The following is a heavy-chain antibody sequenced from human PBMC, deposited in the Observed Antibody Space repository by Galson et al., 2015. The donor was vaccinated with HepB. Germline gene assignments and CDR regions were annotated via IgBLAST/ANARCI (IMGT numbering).Heavy chain of an antibody. D-gene: IGHD3-22*01. V-gene: IGHV3-13*05. CDR3: ARGISDSSGYYFDY. CDR1: GFTFSSYD. Sequence: SLRLSCAASGFTFSSYDMHWVRQATGKGLEWVSAIGTAGDPYYPGSVKGRFTISRENAKNSLYLQMNSLRAGDTAVYYCARGISDSSGYYFDYWGQGTLVTVSS. CDR2: IGTAGDP. J-gene: IGHJ4*02.